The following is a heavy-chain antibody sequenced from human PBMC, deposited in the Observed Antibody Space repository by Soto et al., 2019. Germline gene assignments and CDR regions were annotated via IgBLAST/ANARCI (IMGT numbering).Heavy chain of an antibody. Sequence: QVQLVQSGAEVKKPGSSVKVSCKTSRDTFNKYAFNWVRQAPGQGLEWMGWIIPIFSSRNYAEKFQGRVTSTADDSTSTAYMELRILRFEDTAVYYCARGETYLGVWGQGTTVTVSS. CDR1: RDTFNKYA. D-gene: IGHD3-16*01. J-gene: IGHJ6*02. CDR2: IIPIFSSR. CDR3: ARGETYLGV. V-gene: IGHV1-69*01.